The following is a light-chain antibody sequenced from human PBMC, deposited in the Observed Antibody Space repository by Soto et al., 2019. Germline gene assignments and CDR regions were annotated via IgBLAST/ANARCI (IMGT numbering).Light chain of an antibody. CDR3: SSDTRSRNLG. J-gene: IGLJ2*01. CDR2: DVS. V-gene: IGLV2-14*01. Sequence: HSVLTQPASVSGSPGQSITISCTGSRSDFGGYNYVSWYQQHPGKAPNLIIYDVSNRPSGVANRFSGCKSGNTASLTMSRLQAEVVAAYYGSSDTRSRNLGFGGGTMRTVL. CDR1: RSDFGGYNY.